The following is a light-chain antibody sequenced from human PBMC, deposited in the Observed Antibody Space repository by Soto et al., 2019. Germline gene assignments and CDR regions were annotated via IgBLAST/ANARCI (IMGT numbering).Light chain of an antibody. CDR1: QSVSSSF. Sequence: EFVLTQSPGTLSLSPGERATLSCRASQSVSSSFLAWYQQKPGQAPRILIYGASTRATGIPDRFSGSGSGTDFTLTISRLEPEDFAVYYCQQYGCSPPLTFGGGTKVEIK. V-gene: IGKV3-20*01. CDR2: GAS. J-gene: IGKJ4*01. CDR3: QQYGCSPPLT.